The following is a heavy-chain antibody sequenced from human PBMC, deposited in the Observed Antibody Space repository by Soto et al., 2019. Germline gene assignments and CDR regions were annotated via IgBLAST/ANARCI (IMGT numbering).Heavy chain of an antibody. V-gene: IGHV3-21*01. Sequence: GGSLRLSCTVSGFAFNNYGINWVRQAPGQGLEWVSSISKSGYTYYSDSVKGRFTISRDNAKNSVSLQMNTLRVEDTAVYYCAREDSIIIPAVSDFWGQGTLVTVSS. CDR3: AREDSIIIPAVSDF. CDR2: ISKSGYT. D-gene: IGHD2-2*01. CDR1: GFAFNNYG. J-gene: IGHJ4*02.